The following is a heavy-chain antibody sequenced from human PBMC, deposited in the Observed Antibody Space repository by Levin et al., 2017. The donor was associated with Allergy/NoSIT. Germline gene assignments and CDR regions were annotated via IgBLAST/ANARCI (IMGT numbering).Heavy chain of an antibody. Sequence: GGSLRLSCAASGFTFDDYTMHWVRQAPGKGLEWVSLISWDGNKRQYADDVKGRFTISRDNRKKSLYLQMNNLQIEATALYYCAKDFAGRTTVVMADSWGQGTPVAVSS. CDR2: ISWDGNKR. CDR3: AKDFAGRTTVVMADS. J-gene: IGHJ4*02. V-gene: IGHV3-43*01. D-gene: IGHD4-23*01. CDR1: GFTFDDYT.